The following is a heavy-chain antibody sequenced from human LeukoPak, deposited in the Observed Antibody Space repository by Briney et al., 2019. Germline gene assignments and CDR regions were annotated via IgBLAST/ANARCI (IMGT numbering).Heavy chain of an antibody. CDR1: GFTFSSYG. CDR2: IRNDGSTK. V-gene: IGHV3-30*02. D-gene: IGHD6-13*01. J-gene: IGHJ4*02. Sequence: GGSLRLSCATSGFTFSSYGMHWVRRAPGKGLEWVAFIRNDGSTKYFADSVKGRFTISRDNSKNTLYLQMNSLRAEDTAVYYCAKTHSSSWGIFDYWGQGTLVTVSS. CDR3: AKTHSSSWGIFDY.